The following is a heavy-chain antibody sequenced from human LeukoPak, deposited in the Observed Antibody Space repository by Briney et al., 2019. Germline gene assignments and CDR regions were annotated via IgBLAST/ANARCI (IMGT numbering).Heavy chain of an antibody. D-gene: IGHD1-26*01. J-gene: IGHJ4*02. CDR2: ISSNGAGT. CDR1: GFSFSGNA. V-gene: IGHV3-64D*09. CDR3: VKGGSEGGDY. Sequence: QPGRSLRLSCSASGFSFSGNAMHWVRQAPGKGLEYVSAISSNGAGTYYVDSVKGRFTISRDNSKNTLYLQMSSLRLEDTALYYCVKGGSEGGDYWGQGTLVTVSS.